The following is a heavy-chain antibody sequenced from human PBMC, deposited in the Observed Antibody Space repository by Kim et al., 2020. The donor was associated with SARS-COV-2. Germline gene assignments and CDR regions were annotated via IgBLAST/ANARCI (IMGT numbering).Heavy chain of an antibody. CDR1: GFTFSSYS. Sequence: GGSLRLSCAASGFTFSSYSMNWVRQAPGKGLEWVSYISSSSSTIYYADSVKGRFTISRDNAKNSLYLQMNSLRDEDTAVYYCARGGDDYVWGSYPETYGMDVWGQGTTVTVSS. CDR3: ARGGDDYVWGSYPETYGMDV. CDR2: ISSSSSTI. J-gene: IGHJ6*02. V-gene: IGHV3-48*02. D-gene: IGHD3-16*02.